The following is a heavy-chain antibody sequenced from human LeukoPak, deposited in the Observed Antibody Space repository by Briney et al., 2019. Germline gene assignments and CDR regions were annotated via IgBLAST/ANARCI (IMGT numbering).Heavy chain of an antibody. CDR3: ARDFTTVIKGSFDY. Sequence: GGSLRLSCAASGFTFSSYAMHWVRQAPGKGLECVAVISYDGSNKYYADSVKGRFTISRDNSKNTLYLQMNSLRAEDTAVYYCARDFTTVIKGSFDYWGQGTLVTVSS. CDR2: ISYDGSNK. V-gene: IGHV3-30-3*01. J-gene: IGHJ4*02. CDR1: GFTFSSYA. D-gene: IGHD4-23*01.